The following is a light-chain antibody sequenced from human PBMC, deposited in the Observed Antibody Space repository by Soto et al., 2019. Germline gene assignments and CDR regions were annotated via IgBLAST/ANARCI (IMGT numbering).Light chain of an antibody. Sequence: ETVMTQSPGTLSLSPGERATLSCMASQSVSSGYLAWYQQKPGQAPRLLIFGASNRATGIPDRFTGSGSGTDFTLTISRLEPEDFEVYYCQQYGISQNPFGQGTKLEIK. CDR3: QQYGISQNP. CDR2: GAS. CDR1: QSVSSGY. V-gene: IGKV3-20*01. J-gene: IGKJ2*01.